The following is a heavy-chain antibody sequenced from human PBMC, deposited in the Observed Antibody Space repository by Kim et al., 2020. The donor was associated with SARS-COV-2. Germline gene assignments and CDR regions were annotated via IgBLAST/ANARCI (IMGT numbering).Heavy chain of an antibody. D-gene: IGHD2-15*01. V-gene: IGHV3-7*01. CDR2: SGK. CDR3: ATDGWRGGDV. Sequence: SGKFYVESVKGRFTISRDDAKHSLYLQMNSLIAEDTAVYYCATDGWRGGDVWGRGTRVTVSS. J-gene: IGHJ3*01.